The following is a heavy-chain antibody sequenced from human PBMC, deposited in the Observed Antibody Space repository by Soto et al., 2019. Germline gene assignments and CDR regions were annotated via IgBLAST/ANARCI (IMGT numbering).Heavy chain of an antibody. CDR3: VRGSTVNTVWFFDL. CDR1: GFIFSDHY. CDR2: IRHKGRSYTT. Sequence: EVQLVESGGGLVQPGGSLRLSCAASGFIFSDHYMDWVRQAPGKGLEWVGRIRHKGRSYTTEYAASVKGRFAISRHDSENSLSLQMNSLQIEDTAAYFCVRGSTVNTVWFFDLWGRGTLVTVSS. J-gene: IGHJ2*01. D-gene: IGHD4-17*01. V-gene: IGHV3-72*01.